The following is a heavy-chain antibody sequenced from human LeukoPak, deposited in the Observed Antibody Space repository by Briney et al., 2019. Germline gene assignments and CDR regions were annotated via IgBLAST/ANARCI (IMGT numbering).Heavy chain of an antibody. J-gene: IGHJ4*02. CDR3: ARERIAAAGHDFDY. V-gene: IGHV4-39*07. CDR1: GGSISSSSYY. D-gene: IGHD6-13*01. Sequence: PSETLSLTCTVSGGSISSSSYYWGWIRQPPGKGLEWIGSIYYSGSTYYNPSLKSRVTISVDTSKNQFSLKLSSVTAADTAVYYCARERIAAAGHDFDYWGQGTLVTVSS. CDR2: IYYSGST.